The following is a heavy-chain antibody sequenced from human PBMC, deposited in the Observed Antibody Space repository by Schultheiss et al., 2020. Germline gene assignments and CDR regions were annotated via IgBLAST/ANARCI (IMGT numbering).Heavy chain of an antibody. CDR1: GGSISSYY. V-gene: IGHV4-59*01. Sequence: SETLSLTCTVSGGSISSYYWSWIRQPPGKGLEWIGYIYYSGSTNYNPSLKSRVTISVDTSKNQFSLKQSSVTAADTAVYYCAKDQGYDLHGMDVWGRGTTVTVSS. J-gene: IGHJ6*02. CDR2: IYYSGST. CDR3: AKDQGYDLHGMDV. D-gene: IGHD3-3*01.